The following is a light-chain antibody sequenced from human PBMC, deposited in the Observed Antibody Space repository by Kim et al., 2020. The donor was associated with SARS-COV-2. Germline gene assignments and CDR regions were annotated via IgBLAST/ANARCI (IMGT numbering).Light chain of an antibody. Sequence: VSPGQTAIITCSGDKLGDKYACWYQQKPGQSPVLVIYQDSKRPSGIPERFSGSDSGNTAALTIGGTQAMDEADYYCQAWDSSTEVVFGGGTQLTVL. J-gene: IGLJ2*01. CDR1: KLGDKY. V-gene: IGLV3-1*01. CDR2: QDS. CDR3: QAWDSSTEVV.